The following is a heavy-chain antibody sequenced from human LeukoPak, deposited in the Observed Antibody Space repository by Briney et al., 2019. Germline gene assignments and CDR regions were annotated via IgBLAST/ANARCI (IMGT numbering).Heavy chain of an antibody. Sequence: GGSPRLSCAASGFTFSSYGMHWVRQAPGKGLGWVAVIWYDGSNKYYADSVKGRFTISRDNSKNTLYLQMNSLRAEDTAVYYCAKGTRRGYDILTGYYLFDYWGQGTLVTVSS. CDR1: GFTFSSYG. V-gene: IGHV3-33*06. J-gene: IGHJ4*02. CDR2: IWYDGSNK. D-gene: IGHD3-9*01. CDR3: AKGTRRGYDILTGYYLFDY.